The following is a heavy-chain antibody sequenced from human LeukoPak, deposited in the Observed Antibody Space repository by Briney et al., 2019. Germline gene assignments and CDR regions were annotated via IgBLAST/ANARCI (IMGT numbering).Heavy chain of an antibody. Sequence: PSGTLSLTCAVSGGSISSSNWWSWVRQPPGKGLEWIGEIYHSGSTNYNPSLKSRVTISVDKSKNQFSLKLSSVTAADTAVYYCARVDWNYPRWYSMDVWGKGTTVTVSS. V-gene: IGHV4-4*02. CDR2: IYHSGST. CDR1: GGSISSSNW. J-gene: IGHJ6*03. D-gene: IGHD1-7*01. CDR3: ARVDWNYPRWYSMDV.